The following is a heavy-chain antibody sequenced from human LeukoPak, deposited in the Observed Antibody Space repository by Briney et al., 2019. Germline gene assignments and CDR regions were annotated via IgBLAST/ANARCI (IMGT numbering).Heavy chain of an antibody. Sequence: GGSLRLSCAASGFTFSSYAMSWDRQAPGKGLEWVSAISGSGGSTYYADSVKGRFTISRDNSKNTLYLQMNSLRAEDTAVYYCAKVDCSGGSCYYPDYWGQGTLVTVSS. D-gene: IGHD2-15*01. CDR3: AKVDCSGGSCYYPDY. J-gene: IGHJ4*02. V-gene: IGHV3-23*01. CDR2: ISGSGGST. CDR1: GFTFSSYA.